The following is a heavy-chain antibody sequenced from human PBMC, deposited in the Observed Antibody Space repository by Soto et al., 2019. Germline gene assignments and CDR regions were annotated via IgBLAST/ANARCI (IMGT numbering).Heavy chain of an antibody. J-gene: IGHJ5*02. CDR2: ISGSGGST. CDR1: GFTFSSYA. V-gene: IGHV3-23*01. Sequence: EVQLLESGGGLVQPGGSLRLSCAASGFTFSSYAMSWVRQAPGKGLEWVSAISGSGGSTYYADSGKGRFTISRDNSKNTLHLQMNSLRAEDTAVYYCAKERAATVTTAYWCDPWGQGTLVTVSS. CDR3: AKERAATVTTAYWCDP. D-gene: IGHD4-17*01.